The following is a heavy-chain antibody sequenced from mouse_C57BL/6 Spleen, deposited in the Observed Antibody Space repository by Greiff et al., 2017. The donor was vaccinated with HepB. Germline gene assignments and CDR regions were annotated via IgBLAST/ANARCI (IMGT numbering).Heavy chain of an antibody. Sequence: LVESGAELMKPGASVKLSCKATGYTFTGYWIEWVKQRPGHGLEWIGEILPGSGSTNYNEKFKGKATFTADTSSNTAYMQLSSLTTEDSAIYYCAREGIYYGNYGGYAMDYWGQGTSVTVSS. CDR2: ILPGSGST. CDR1: GYTFTGYW. CDR3: AREGIYYGNYGGYAMDY. J-gene: IGHJ4*01. D-gene: IGHD2-1*01. V-gene: IGHV1-9*01.